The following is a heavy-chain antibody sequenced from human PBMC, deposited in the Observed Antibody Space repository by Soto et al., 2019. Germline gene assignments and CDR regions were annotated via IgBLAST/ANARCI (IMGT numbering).Heavy chain of an antibody. CDR2: IGNRGTPI. CDR3: ARSAYCGGGSCYPWGAFDI. V-gene: IGHV3-11*01. Sequence: QEQLVESGGGLVKTGGSLRLSCAASGFTFSDYYMSWIRQAPGKGLEWVAYIGNRGTPIYYVDSMKGRFTISRDNARNSLYLQMNSLRAEDTAVYYCARSAYCGGGSCYPWGAFDIWGQGTTVTVS. J-gene: IGHJ3*02. D-gene: IGHD2-15*01. CDR1: GFTFSDYY.